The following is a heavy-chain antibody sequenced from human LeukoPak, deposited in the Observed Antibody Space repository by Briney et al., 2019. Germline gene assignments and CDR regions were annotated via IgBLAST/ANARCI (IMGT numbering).Heavy chain of an antibody. CDR3: ARDARQQLVERFDY. Sequence: PGGSLRLSCAASGFTFSSYGMHWVRQAPGKGLEWVAVIWYDGSNKYYADSVKGRFTISRDNAKNSLYLQMNSLRAKDTAVYYCARDARQQLVERFDYWGQGTLVTVSS. V-gene: IGHV3-33*01. J-gene: IGHJ4*02. D-gene: IGHD6-13*01. CDR1: GFTFSSYG. CDR2: IWYDGSNK.